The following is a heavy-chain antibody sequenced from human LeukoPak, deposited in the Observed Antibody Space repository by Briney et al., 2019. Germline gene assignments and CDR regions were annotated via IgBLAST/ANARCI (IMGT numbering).Heavy chain of an antibody. J-gene: IGHJ3*02. V-gene: IGHV4-59*01. CDR1: GGSISSYY. Sequence: SETLSLTCTVSGGSISSYYWSWIRQPPGKGLEWIGYIYYSGSTNYNPSLKSRVTISVDTSKNQSSLKLSFVTAADTAVYYCAREGYYDSSGYYKDNAFDIWGQGTMVTVSS. CDR3: AREGYYDSSGYYKDNAFDI. CDR2: IYYSGST. D-gene: IGHD3-22*01.